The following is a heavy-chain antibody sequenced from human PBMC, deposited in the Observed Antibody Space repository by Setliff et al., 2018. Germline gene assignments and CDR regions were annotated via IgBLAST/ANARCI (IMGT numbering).Heavy chain of an antibody. CDR3: ARQGCGTTSCRSIDY. J-gene: IGHJ4*01. V-gene: IGHV5-51*01. CDR1: GYSFTNNW. CDR2: IFPGNSNT. D-gene: IGHD2-2*01. Sequence: PGESLKISCQGSGYSFTNNWIAWVRQMPGKGLECMGIIFPGNSNTRYSPSFQGQVTISVDKAINTAYLQWTSLKVSDTAMYFCARQGCGTTSCRSIDYWGQGTLVTSPQ.